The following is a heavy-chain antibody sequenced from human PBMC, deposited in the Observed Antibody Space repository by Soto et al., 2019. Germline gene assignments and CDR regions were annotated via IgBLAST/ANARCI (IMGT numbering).Heavy chain of an antibody. CDR3: ARMWDLPSPHHYYHYGMDL. CDR1: GGTFSSYA. CDR2: IIPIFGTA. D-gene: IGHD1-26*01. Sequence: VSCTPSGGTFSSYAISWVRQAPGQGLEWMGGIIPIFGTANYAQKYQGRVTITADESTSRAYMELSSLRSEATAVYYCARMWDLPSPHHYYHYGMDLCGQGTTVIVS. J-gene: IGHJ6*02. V-gene: IGHV1-69*01.